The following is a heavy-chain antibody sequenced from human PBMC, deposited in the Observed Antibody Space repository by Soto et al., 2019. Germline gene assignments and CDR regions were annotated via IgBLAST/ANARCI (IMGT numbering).Heavy chain of an antibody. CDR3: ARGYCSSGTCYFLG. Sequence: SETLSLTCTVSGGSISSYYWSWIRQPPGKGLEWIGYIYYSGSTNYNPSLKSRVTMSVDTSKNQLSLKLSSVTAADTATYYCARGYCSSGTCYFLGWGQGTLVTVSS. V-gene: IGHV4-59*08. J-gene: IGHJ4*02. CDR2: IYYSGST. D-gene: IGHD2-15*01. CDR1: GGSISSYY.